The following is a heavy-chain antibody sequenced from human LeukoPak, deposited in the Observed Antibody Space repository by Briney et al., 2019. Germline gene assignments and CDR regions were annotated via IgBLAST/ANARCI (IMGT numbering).Heavy chain of an antibody. V-gene: IGHV3-73*01. D-gene: IGHD3-22*01. J-gene: IGHJ4*02. Sequence: GGSLRLSCATSGFTFSGSAIHWVRQASGKGLEWVGRIRSKANSYATTDDASVRGRFSISRDDSKNTAYLQMNSLKTEDTAVYYCTRPSYDSSVSGVVYWGQGTLVTVSS. CDR3: TRPSYDSSVSGVVY. CDR1: GFTFSGSA. CDR2: IRSKANSYAT.